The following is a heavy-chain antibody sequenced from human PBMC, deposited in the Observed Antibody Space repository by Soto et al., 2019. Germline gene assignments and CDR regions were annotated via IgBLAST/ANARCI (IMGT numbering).Heavy chain of an antibody. CDR2: IYHSGST. V-gene: IGHV4-30-2*01. J-gene: IGHJ6*02. CDR1: GGSISSGGYS. D-gene: IGHD3-10*01. CDR3: ARGVRTAEWFGSYGMDV. Sequence: QLQLQESGSGLVKPSQTLSLTCAVSGGSISSGGYSWSWIRQPPGKGLEWIGYIYHSGSTYYNPSLKSRFTISVDRSKNQFSLKLSSVTAADTAVYYCARGVRTAEWFGSYGMDVWGQGTTVTVSS.